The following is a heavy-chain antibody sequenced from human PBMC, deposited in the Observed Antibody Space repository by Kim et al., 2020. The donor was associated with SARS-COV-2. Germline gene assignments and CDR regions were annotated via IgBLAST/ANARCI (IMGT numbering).Heavy chain of an antibody. D-gene: IGHD2-15*01. Sequence: NKDYADAVKGRFTISRDNTKNTLYLQMNSLRAEDTAVYYWARFAAGFDYWGQGTLVTVSS. J-gene: IGHJ4*02. V-gene: IGHV3-30*03. CDR3: ARFAAGFDY. CDR2: NK.